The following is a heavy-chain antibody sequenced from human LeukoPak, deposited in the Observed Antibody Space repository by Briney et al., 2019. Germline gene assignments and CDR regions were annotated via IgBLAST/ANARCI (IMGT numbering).Heavy chain of an antibody. J-gene: IGHJ4*02. V-gene: IGHV6-1*01. CDR3: ARDKGGGYFDY. CDR1: GDSVSSNSDT. Sequence: SQTLSLTCAISGDSVSSNSDTWNWIRQSPSRGLEWLGRTYYRSKWFDDYAVSVQSRITINPDTSKNLFSLQLNSVTPEDTATYFCARDKGGGYFDYWGQGTLVTVSS. CDR2: TYYRSKWFD. D-gene: IGHD3-16*01.